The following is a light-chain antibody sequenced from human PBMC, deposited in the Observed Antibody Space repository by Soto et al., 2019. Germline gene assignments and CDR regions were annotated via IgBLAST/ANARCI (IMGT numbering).Light chain of an antibody. CDR1: SSDVGGYNY. J-gene: IGLJ1*01. Sequence: QSVLTQPASVSGSPGQSITISCTGTSSDVGGYNYVSWYQQHPGKAPKLMIYVVSNRPSGVSNRSSGSKSGNTASLTISGLQAEDEADYYCSSYTSSSTRVFGTGTKVTVL. CDR3: SSYTSSSTRV. CDR2: VVS. V-gene: IGLV2-14*01.